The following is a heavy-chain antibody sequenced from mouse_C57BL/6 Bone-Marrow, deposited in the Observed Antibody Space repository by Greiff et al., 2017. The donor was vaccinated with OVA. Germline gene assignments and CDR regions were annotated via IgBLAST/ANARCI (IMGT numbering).Heavy chain of an antibody. Sequence: VQLQQSGAELVRPGASVKLSCTASGFNFKDDYMHWVKQRPEQGLEWIGWIDPENGDTEYASKFQGKATITADTSSNTAYLQLSSLTSEDTAVNYCTSYGNFDYWGQGTTLTVSS. V-gene: IGHV14-4*01. D-gene: IGHD2-1*01. J-gene: IGHJ2*01. CDR3: TSYGNFDY. CDR1: GFNFKDDY. CDR2: IDPENGDT.